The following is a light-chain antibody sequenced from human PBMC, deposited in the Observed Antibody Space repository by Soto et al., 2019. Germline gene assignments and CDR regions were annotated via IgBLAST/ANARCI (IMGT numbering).Light chain of an antibody. Sequence: EIVLTQSPATLSLSPGGRATLSCRASQSVSLSLAWYQHKPGQAPRLLIYDASKRASGIPARFSGSGSGTEFTLTITSLQSEDFALYYCQQYHNLWTFGQGTEVEIK. J-gene: IGKJ1*01. CDR1: QSVSLS. CDR2: DAS. CDR3: QQYHNLWT. V-gene: IGKV3D-15*01.